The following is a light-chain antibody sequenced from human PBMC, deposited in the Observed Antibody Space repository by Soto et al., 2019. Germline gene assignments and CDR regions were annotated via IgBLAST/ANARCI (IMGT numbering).Light chain of an antibody. CDR3: QNRVNWQLT. J-gene: IGKJ4*01. CDR2: DTY. Sequence: EIVMTQSPATLSVSPAERATLSGRASQSVGSYLAWYQQRHGQAPRLIIYDTYNRATGIKDRFSGSGSGTDFTLTIRNIEPEEFAVYYCQNRVNWQLTGGGGTKVDIK. CDR1: QSVGSY. V-gene: IGKV3-11*01.